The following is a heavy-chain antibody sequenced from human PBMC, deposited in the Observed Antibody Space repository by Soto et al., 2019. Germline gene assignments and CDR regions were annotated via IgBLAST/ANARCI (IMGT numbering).Heavy chain of an antibody. D-gene: IGHD2-2*01. CDR3: ARGGCSSTSCYWFDP. J-gene: IGHJ5*02. CDR1: GGSISSYY. Sequence: KASETLSLTCTVSGGSISSYYWSWIRQPAGKGLEWIGRIYTSGSTNYNPSLKSRVTMSVDTSKNQFSLKLSSVTAADTAVYYCARGGCSSTSCYWFDPWGQGTLVTVSS. V-gene: IGHV4-4*07. CDR2: IYTSGST.